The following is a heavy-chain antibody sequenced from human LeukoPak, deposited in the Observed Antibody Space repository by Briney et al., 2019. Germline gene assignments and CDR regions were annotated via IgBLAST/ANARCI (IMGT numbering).Heavy chain of an antibody. CDR2: IYYSGST. CDR3: ARVLGYCSGGSCPEGFDP. V-gene: IGHV4-59*11. CDR1: GGSISSHY. J-gene: IGHJ5*02. Sequence: SETLSLTCTVSGGSISSHYWSWIRQPPGKGLEWIGYIYYSGSTNYNPSLKSRVTISVDTSKNQFSLKLSSVTAADTAVYYCARVLGYCSGGSCPEGFDPWGQGTLVTVSS. D-gene: IGHD2-15*01.